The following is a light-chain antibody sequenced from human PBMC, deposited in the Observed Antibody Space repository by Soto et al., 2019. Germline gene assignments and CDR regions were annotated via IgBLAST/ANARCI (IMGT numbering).Light chain of an antibody. CDR1: NIGSKS. V-gene: IGLV3-21*04. CDR2: YDS. J-gene: IGLJ2*01. Sequence: SYELTQPPSVSVAPGKTARITCGGNNIGSKSVHWYQQKPGQAPVLVIYYDSDRPSGIPERFSGSNSGNTATLTISRVEAGDEADYYCQVWYSSSDRVVFGGGTKVTVL. CDR3: QVWYSSSDRVV.